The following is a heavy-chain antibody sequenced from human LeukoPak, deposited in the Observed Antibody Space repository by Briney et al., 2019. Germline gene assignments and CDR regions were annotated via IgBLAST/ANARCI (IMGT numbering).Heavy chain of an antibody. CDR3: ARDRGIHDYGGHSGPXYYXDX. CDR1: GYTFTTYY. J-gene: IGHJ4*02. Sequence: GASVKVSCKASGYTFTTYYMHWVRQAPGQGLEWMGIINPSGGSTTYAQKFQGRVTMTRDMSTSPLSMELSNLRSEDTAMYYCARDRGIHDYGGHSGPXYYXDXXXXGTLVTVXS. D-gene: IGHD4-23*01. V-gene: IGHV1-46*01. CDR2: INPSGGST.